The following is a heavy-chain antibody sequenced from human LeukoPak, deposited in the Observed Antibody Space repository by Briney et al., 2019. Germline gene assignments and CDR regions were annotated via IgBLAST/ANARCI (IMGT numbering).Heavy chain of an antibody. CDR3: ARDVTYYYGCSGYRMNY. D-gene: IGHD3-22*01. J-gene: IGHJ4*02. CDR2: IKHGGSEK. CDR1: GFTVSSNY. V-gene: IGHV3-7*01. Sequence: PGGSLRLPCAASGFTVSSNYMSWVRQAPGKGLEWVSNIKHGGSEKYYVDSVKGRFTISRGNAKNSLYLQMNSLRAEDTAVYYCARDVTYYYGCSGYRMNYWGQGTLVTVSS.